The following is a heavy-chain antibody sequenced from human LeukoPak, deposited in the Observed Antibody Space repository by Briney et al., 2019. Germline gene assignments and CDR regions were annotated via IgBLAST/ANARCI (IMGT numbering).Heavy chain of an antibody. CDR2: INPTTGGT. CDR3: ATSIGDYYDSSALDY. Sequence: ASVKVSCKASGYTFTGYYIHWVRQAPGQGLEWMGWINPTTGGTNYARKFQGRVTMTRDTSISTANMELSRLRSDDTAVYFCATSIGDYYDSSALDYWGQGTLVTVSS. V-gene: IGHV1-2*02. CDR1: GYTFTGYY. J-gene: IGHJ4*02. D-gene: IGHD3-22*01.